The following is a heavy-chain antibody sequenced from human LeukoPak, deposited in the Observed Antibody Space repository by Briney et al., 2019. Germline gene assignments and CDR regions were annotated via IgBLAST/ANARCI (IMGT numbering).Heavy chain of an antibody. Sequence: SETLSLTCAVYGGSFSGYYCSWIRQPPGKGLEWIGEINHSGSTNYNPSLKSRVTISVDTSKNQFSLKLSSVTAADTAVYYCAGILSSTSSVDYWGQGTLVTVSS. J-gene: IGHJ4*02. V-gene: IGHV4-34*01. CDR1: GGSFSGYY. D-gene: IGHD2-2*01. CDR3: AGILSSTSSVDY. CDR2: INHSGST.